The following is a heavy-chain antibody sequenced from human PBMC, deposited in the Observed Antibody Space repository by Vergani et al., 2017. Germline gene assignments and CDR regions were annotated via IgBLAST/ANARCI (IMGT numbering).Heavy chain of an antibody. V-gene: IGHV3-48*03. J-gene: IGHJ4*02. CDR3: ASLNYQLLTSFDN. Sequence: EVQLVESGGGLVQPGGSLRLSCAASGFTFSSYEMNWVRQAPGKGLEWVSYISSSGSTIYYADSVKGRFTISRDNAKNSLYLQMNSLRAEDTAVYYCASLNYQLLTSFDNWGQGTLVTVSS. CDR2: ISSSGSTI. D-gene: IGHD2-2*01. CDR1: GFTFSSYE.